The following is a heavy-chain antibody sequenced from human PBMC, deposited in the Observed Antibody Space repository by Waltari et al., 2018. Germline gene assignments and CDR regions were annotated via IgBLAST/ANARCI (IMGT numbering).Heavy chain of an antibody. CDR1: GFTFSSYG. V-gene: IGHV3-30*18. D-gene: IGHD3-10*01. Sequence: QVQLVESGGGVVQPGRSLRLSCAASGFTFSSYGMHWVRQAPGKGLEWVAGISYDGSNKYYADSVKGRFTISRDNSKNTLYLQMNSLRAEDTAVYYCAKDPSLARYGSGSYYNVWGQGTLVTVSS. CDR3: AKDPSLARYGSGSYYNV. J-gene: IGHJ4*02. CDR2: ISYDGSNK.